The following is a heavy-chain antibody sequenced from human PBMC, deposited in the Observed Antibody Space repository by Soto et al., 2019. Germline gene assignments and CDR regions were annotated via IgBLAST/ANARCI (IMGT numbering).Heavy chain of an antibody. J-gene: IGHJ4*02. CDR3: ARDTGDGTFDF. V-gene: IGHV4-34*01. CDR1: GGSFSGYY. D-gene: IGHD7-27*01. Sequence: PATLSLTCAVYGGSFSGYYWSWIRQPPGKGLEWIGEINHSGSTNYNPSLKSRVTISVDTSKNQFSLKLSSVTAADTAVYYCARDTGDGTFDFWGQGTLVTVX. CDR2: INHSGST.